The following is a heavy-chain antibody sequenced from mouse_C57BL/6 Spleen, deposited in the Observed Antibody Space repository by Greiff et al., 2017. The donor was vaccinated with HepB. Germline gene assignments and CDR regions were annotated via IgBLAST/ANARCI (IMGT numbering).Heavy chain of an antibody. CDR2: IDPSDSYT. CDR3: ARSGVSFDY. J-gene: IGHJ2*01. V-gene: IGHV1-69*01. Sequence: QLQQPGAELVMPGASVKLSCKASGYTFTSYWMHWVKQRPGQGLEWIGEIDPSDSYTNYNQKFKGKSTLTVDKSSSTAYMQLSSLTSEDSAVYYCARSGVSFDYWGQGTTLTVSS. D-gene: IGHD6-2*01. CDR1: GYTFTSYW.